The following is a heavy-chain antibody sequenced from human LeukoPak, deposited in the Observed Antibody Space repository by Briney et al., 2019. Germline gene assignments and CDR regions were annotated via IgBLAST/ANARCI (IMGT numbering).Heavy chain of an antibody. CDR1: GGSFSGYY. J-gene: IGHJ4*02. CDR3: ARGARLRQYYYDGSGYYYGKLFDY. CDR2: INHSGST. D-gene: IGHD3-22*01. Sequence: SETLSLTCAVYGGSFSGYYWSWIRQPPGKGLEWIGEINHSGSTNYNPSLKSRVTISVDTSKNQFSLKLSSVTAADTAVYYCARGARLRQYYYDGSGYYYGKLFDYWGQGTLVTVSS. V-gene: IGHV4-34*01.